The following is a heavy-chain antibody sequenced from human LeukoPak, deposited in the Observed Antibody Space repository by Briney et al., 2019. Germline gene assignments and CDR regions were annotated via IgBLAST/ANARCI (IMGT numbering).Heavy chain of an antibody. CDR3: ASGIAAAGVHFQH. CDR2: IYYSGST. CDR1: GGSISSYY. V-gene: IGHV4-59*06. Sequence: SETLSLTCTVSGGSISSYYWSWFRQPPGKGLEWIGYIYYSGSTYYNPSLKSRVTISVDTSKNQFSLKLSSVTAADTAVYYCASGIAAAGVHFQHWGQGTLVTVSS. J-gene: IGHJ1*01. D-gene: IGHD6-13*01.